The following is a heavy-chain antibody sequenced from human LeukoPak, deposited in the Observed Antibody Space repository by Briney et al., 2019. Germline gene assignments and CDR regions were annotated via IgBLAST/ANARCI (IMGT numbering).Heavy chain of an antibody. J-gene: IGHJ4*02. V-gene: IGHV1-69*13. CDR3: ARGISGSHTLDD. Sequence: SVTVSCKASGGTFSSYAISWVRQAPGQELEWMGGIIPIFGTANYAQKFQGRVTITADESTSTAYMELSSLRSEDTAVYYCARGISGSHTLDDWGQGTLVTVFS. CDR2: IIPIFGTA. D-gene: IGHD1-26*01. CDR1: GGTFSSYA.